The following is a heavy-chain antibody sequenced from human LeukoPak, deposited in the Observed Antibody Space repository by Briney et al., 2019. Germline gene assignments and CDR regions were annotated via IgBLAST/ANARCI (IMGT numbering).Heavy chain of an antibody. CDR3: ARDGPYSSGTEGWFDP. V-gene: IGHV3-21*01. J-gene: IGHJ5*02. CDR1: GFTFSSYS. Sequence: GGSLRLSCAASGFTFSSYSMNWVRQAPGKGLEWVSSISSSSSYIYYADSVKGRFTISRDNAKNTLYLQMNSLRAEDTAVYYCARDGPYSSGTEGWFDPWGQGTLVTVSS. D-gene: IGHD6-19*01. CDR2: ISSSSSYI.